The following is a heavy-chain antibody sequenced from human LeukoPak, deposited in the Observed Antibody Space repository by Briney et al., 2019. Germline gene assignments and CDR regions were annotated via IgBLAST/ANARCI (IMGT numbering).Heavy chain of an antibody. Sequence: GGSLRLSCAASGFTFSSYDMHWVRQATGKGLEWVSAIGTASDTYYPGSVKGRFTISRENAKNSLYLQMNSLRAGDTAVYYCARALYSGYDSSYYYGTDVWGQGTTVTVSS. V-gene: IGHV3-13*01. CDR3: ARALYSGYDSSYYYGTDV. D-gene: IGHD5-12*01. J-gene: IGHJ6*02. CDR2: IGTASDT. CDR1: GFTFSSYD.